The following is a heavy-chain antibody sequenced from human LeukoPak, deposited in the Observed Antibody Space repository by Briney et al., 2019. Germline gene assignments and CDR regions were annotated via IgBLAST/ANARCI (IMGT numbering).Heavy chain of an antibody. CDR2: FDPEDGET. D-gene: IGHD1-14*01. J-gene: IGHJ4*02. Sequence: ASVRVSCKVSGYTLTELSMHLVRQAPGKGLEWMGGFDPEDGETIYAQKLQGRVTMTEDTSTDTAYMELSSLRSEDTAVYYCATVILWGTVHCDYWGQGTLVTVSS. V-gene: IGHV1-24*01. CDR1: GYTLTELS. CDR3: ATVILWGTVHCDY.